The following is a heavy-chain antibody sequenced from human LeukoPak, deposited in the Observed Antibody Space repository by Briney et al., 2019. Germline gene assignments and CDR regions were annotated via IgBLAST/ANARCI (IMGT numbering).Heavy chain of an antibody. V-gene: IGHV3-30-3*01. Sequence: PGGSLRLSCAASGFTFSSYAMHWVRQAPGKGLEWVAVISYDGSNKYYADSVKGRFTISRDNSKNTLYLQMNSLRAEDTAVYFCAKGPDYYDSSVSNYYFDYWGQGTLVTVSS. CDR3: AKGPDYYDSSVSNYYFDY. CDR1: GFTFSSYA. CDR2: ISYDGSNK. J-gene: IGHJ4*02. D-gene: IGHD3-22*01.